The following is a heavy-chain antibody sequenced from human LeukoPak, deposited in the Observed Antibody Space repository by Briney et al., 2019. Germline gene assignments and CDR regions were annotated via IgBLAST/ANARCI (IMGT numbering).Heavy chain of an antibody. Sequence: GASVKVSCKASGGTFSSYAISWVRQAPGQGLEWMGGIIPIFGTANYAQKFQGRVTITADESTSTAYMELSSLRSEDTAVYYCAREITIFGGLRGYYYMDVWGKGTTVTVSS. J-gene: IGHJ6*03. D-gene: IGHD3-3*01. V-gene: IGHV1-69*13. CDR2: IIPIFGTA. CDR1: GGTFSSYA. CDR3: AREITIFGGLRGYYYMDV.